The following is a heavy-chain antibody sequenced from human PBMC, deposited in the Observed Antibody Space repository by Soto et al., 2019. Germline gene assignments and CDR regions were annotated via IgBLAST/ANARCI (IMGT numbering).Heavy chain of an antibody. Sequence: GGSLRLSCGAAGFTFPDYAMHWVRQAPGKGLEWVTYISHDGRETYYAESVKGRFTFSRDNSKNTLYLQMDSLTTEDTAVYYCAKGGWPLDYWGQGTLVTVSS. CDR2: ISHDGRET. D-gene: IGHD2-15*01. CDR1: GFTFPDYA. CDR3: AKGGWPLDY. V-gene: IGHV3-30*18. J-gene: IGHJ4*02.